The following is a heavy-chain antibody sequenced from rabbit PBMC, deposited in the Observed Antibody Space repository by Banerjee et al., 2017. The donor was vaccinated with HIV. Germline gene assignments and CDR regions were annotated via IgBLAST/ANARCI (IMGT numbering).Heavy chain of an antibody. D-gene: IGHD1-1*01. CDR3: ARGGVASTGYTYAFDP. CDR2: IDTGDGNT. CDR1: GFDLSNYYY. V-gene: IGHV1S45*01. J-gene: IGHJ2*01. Sequence: EQLVESGGDLAKPEGSLTLTCTASGFDLSNYYYMCWVRQAPGKGLEWIGCIDTGDGNTYYASWAKGRFTISKTSSTTVTLQMTSLTAADTATYFCARGGVASTGYTYAFDPWGQGTLVTVS.